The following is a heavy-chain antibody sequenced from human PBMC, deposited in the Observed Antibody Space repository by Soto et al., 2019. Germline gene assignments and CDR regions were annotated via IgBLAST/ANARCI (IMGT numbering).Heavy chain of an antibody. V-gene: IGHV4-59*08. CDR1: GGSISSYY. J-gene: IGHJ6*03. CDR3: ARTVTTDYYYYYMDV. Sequence: SETLSLTCTVSGGSISSYYWSWIRQPPGKGLEWIGYIYYSGSTNYNPSLKSRVTISVDTSKNQFSLKLSSVTAADTAVYYCARTVTTDYYYYYMDVWGKGTTVTVSS. D-gene: IGHD4-4*01. CDR2: IYYSGST.